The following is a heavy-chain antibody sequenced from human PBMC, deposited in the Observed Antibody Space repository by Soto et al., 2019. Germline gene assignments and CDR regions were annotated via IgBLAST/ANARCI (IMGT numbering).Heavy chain of an antibody. CDR2: IYPGDSDT. CDR3: ARHIINFRYYDDAMDV. V-gene: IGHV5-51*01. J-gene: IGHJ6*02. CDR1: GYTFTDYW. Sequence: PGDSLKISCMGPGYTFTDYWIGWVRQLPGKGLEWMGIIYPGDSDTRYSPSFQGHVTITVDKSTSTAYLQWNTLKASDTAMYYCARHIINFRYYDDAMDVWGQGTTVTVSS.